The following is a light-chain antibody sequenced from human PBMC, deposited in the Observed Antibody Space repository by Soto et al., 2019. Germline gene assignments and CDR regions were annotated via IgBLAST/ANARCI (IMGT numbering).Light chain of an antibody. CDR2: EGS. V-gene: IGLV2-23*01. CDR3: CSYAGSSTFVI. Sequence: QSALTQPASVSGSPGQSIIISCTGTSSDVGSYNLVSWYQQHPGKAPKLMIYEGSKRPSGVSSRFSGSKSGNTASLTISGLQAEDEADYYCCSYAGSSTFVIFGGGTKVTVL. CDR1: SSDVGSYNL. J-gene: IGLJ2*01.